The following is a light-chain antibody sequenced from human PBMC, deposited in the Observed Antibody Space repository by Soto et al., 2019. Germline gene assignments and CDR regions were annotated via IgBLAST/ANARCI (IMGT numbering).Light chain of an antibody. Sequence: DIVRTQSPATLSVSPGERATLSCRASQSIRTDLAWYQQKSGQGPRLLIYDASTRATGIPARFSGSGSGTEFTLTISSLQSEDFAVYYCQQYNNWPPWTFGQGTKVEIK. J-gene: IGKJ1*01. V-gene: IGKV3D-15*01. CDR1: QSIRTD. CDR2: DAS. CDR3: QQYNNWPPWT.